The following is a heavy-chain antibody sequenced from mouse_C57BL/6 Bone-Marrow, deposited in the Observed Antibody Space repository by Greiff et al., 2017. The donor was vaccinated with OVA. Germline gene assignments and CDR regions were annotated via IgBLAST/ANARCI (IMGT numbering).Heavy chain of an antibody. CDR2: IYPGDGDT. V-gene: IGHV1-80*01. Sequence: QVQLQQSGAELVKPGASVKISCKASGYAFSSYWMNWVKQRPGKGLEWIGQIYPGDGDTNYNGKFKGKATLTADKSSSTAYMQLSSLTSEDSAVYFCARGYDYDRYWDFDVWGTGTTVTVSS. CDR1: GYAFSSYW. CDR3: ARGYDYDRYWDFDV. J-gene: IGHJ1*03. D-gene: IGHD2-4*01.